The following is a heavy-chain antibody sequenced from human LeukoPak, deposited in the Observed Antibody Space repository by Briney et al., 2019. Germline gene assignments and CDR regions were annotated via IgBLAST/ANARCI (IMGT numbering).Heavy chain of an antibody. CDR1: GGSFSGFR. D-gene: IGHD2-2*01. V-gene: IGHV4-34*01. CDR3: ALELVVPAALERLNAFDI. Sequence: SSETLSLTCAVSGGSFSGFRWHWIRQPPGKGPEWIGEINHSGGTTYNPSLKSRVTISVDTSKIQFSLNLTSVTAADTAVYYCALELVVPAALERLNAFDIWGHGTMVTVSS. CDR2: INHSGGT. J-gene: IGHJ3*02.